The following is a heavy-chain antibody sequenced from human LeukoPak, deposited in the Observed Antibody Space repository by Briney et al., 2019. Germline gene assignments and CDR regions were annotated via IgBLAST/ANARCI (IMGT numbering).Heavy chain of an antibody. Sequence: GGTLRLSCAASGFTFSSYGMSWVRQAPGKGLEWVSAISGSGGSTYYADSVKGRFTISRDNSKNTLYLQMNSLRAEDTAVYYCAKASGSYFDYWGQGTLVTVSS. J-gene: IGHJ4*02. CDR2: ISGSGGST. CDR1: GFTFSSYG. D-gene: IGHD1-26*01. V-gene: IGHV3-23*01. CDR3: AKASGSYFDY.